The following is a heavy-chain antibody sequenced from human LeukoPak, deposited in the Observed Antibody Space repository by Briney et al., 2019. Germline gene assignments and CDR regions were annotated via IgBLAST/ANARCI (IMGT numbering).Heavy chain of an antibody. Sequence: GGSLRLSCAASGFTFSDYYMSWIRQAPGKGLEWVGFIRSKAYGGTTEYAASVKGRFTISRDDSKSIAYLQMNSLKTEDTAVYYCTRADFWSGYLYGMDVWGQGTTVTVSS. CDR3: TRADFWSGYLYGMDV. CDR1: GFTFSDYY. CDR2: IRSKAYGGTT. D-gene: IGHD3-3*01. V-gene: IGHV3-49*03. J-gene: IGHJ6*02.